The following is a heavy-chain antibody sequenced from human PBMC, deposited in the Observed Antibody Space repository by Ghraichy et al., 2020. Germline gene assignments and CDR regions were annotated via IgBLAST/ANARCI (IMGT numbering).Heavy chain of an antibody. CDR1: GYTFTSYY. CDR3: ARDPYDFWSGYPHYYYMDV. D-gene: IGHD3-3*01. J-gene: IGHJ6*03. Sequence: ASVKVSCKASGYTFTSYYMHWVRQAPGQGLEWMGIINPSGGSTSYAQKFQGRVTMTRDTSTSTVYMELSSLRSEDTAVYYCARDPYDFWSGYPHYYYMDVWGKGTTVTVSS. V-gene: IGHV1-46*03. CDR2: INPSGGST.